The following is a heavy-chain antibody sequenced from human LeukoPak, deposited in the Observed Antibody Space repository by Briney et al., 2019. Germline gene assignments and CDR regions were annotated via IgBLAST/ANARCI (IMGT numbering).Heavy chain of an antibody. CDR1: GFTFSRYS. J-gene: IGHJ3*01. Sequence: PGGSLRLACVASGFTFSRYSINWVRQAPGKGLEWVSHINSDGDNAYYADSVKGRFAISRDNSKNTLYLQMNSLRAEDTALYYCARRGNAFDFWGQGTMVTVSS. D-gene: IGHD3-16*01. CDR3: ARRGNAFDF. V-gene: IGHV3-23*01. CDR2: INSDGDNA.